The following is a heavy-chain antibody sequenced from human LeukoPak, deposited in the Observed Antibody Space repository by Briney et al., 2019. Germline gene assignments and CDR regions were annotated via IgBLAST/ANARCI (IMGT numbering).Heavy chain of an antibody. CDR2: IYSGGST. CDR3: ARDRGGYYYDSSGYYDY. J-gene: IGHJ4*02. CDR1: GFTVSSNY. D-gene: IGHD3-22*01. Sequence: PGGSLRLSCAAFGFTVSSNYMSWVRQAPGKGLEWVSVIYSGGSTYYADSVKGRFTISRDNSKNTLYLQMNSLRAEDTAVYYCARDRGGYYYDSSGYYDYWGQGTLVTVSS. V-gene: IGHV3-53*01.